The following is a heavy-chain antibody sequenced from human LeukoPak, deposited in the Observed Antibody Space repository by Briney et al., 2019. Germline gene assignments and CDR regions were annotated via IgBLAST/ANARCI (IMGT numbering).Heavy chain of an antibody. V-gene: IGHV4-4*07. D-gene: IGHD4-23*01. Sequence: SETLSLTCTVSGVSISRYYWSWIRQPAGKGLQWIGRIQTSGSTNYNHSLESRIIMSVDTSKNQLSLKLTSVTAADTAVYYCAGDHQDYGANSALWYWGQGTLVTVSS. CDR2: IQTSGST. CDR1: GVSISRYY. CDR3: AGDHQDYGANSALWY. J-gene: IGHJ4*02.